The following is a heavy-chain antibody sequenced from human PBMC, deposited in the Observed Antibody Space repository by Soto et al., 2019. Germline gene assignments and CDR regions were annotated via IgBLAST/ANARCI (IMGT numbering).Heavy chain of an antibody. CDR2: INAGNGNT. CDR3: ARDQEYSSSYYYYYGMDV. CDR1: GYTFTSYA. Sequence: GASVKVSCKASGYTFTSYAMHWVRPAPGQRLERMGWINAGNGNTKYSQKFQGRVTIIRDISASTAYMELSSLRSEDTAVYYCARDQEYSSSYYYYYGMDVWGQGTTVTVSS. J-gene: IGHJ6*02. D-gene: IGHD6-6*01. V-gene: IGHV1-3*01.